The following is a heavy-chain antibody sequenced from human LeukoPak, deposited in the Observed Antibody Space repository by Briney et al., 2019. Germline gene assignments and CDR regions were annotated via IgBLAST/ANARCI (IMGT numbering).Heavy chain of an antibody. Sequence: VASVKVSCKASGGTFSSYTISWVRQAPGQGLEWMGRIIPILGIANYAQKFQGRVTITADKSTSTAYMELSSLRSEDTAVYYCARFHTTDYDGSGYYAEYFQHWGQGTLVTVSS. CDR2: IIPILGIA. CDR1: GGTFSSYT. D-gene: IGHD3-22*01. CDR3: ARFHTTDYDGSGYYAEYFQH. V-gene: IGHV1-69*02. J-gene: IGHJ1*01.